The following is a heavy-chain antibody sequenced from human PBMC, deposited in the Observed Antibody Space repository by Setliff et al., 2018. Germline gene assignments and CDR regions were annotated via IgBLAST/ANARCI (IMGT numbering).Heavy chain of an antibody. J-gene: IGHJ4*02. CDR3: AKGRGEMDS. Sequence: SETLSLTCSASGDSMSFSYWSWIRQPPGKGLEWIGYIYYSGSTDSHPSLKSRVSISIDTSKNQFSLNVRSVTAADTAIYYCAKGRGEMDSWGQGILVTVSS. CDR2: IYYSGST. V-gene: IGHV4-59*01. D-gene: IGHD3-10*01. CDR1: GDSMSFSY.